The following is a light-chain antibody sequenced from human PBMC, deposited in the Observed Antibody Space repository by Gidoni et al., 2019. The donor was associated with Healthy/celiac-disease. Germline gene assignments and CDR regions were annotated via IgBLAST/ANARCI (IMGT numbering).Light chain of an antibody. Sequence: IHVPQSPSSLSASVGDRLTITCLPCQGISSYLAWYQQKPGKVPKLLIYAASTLQSGVPSRFSGSGSGTDFTLTSSSLQPEDVATYYCQKYNSALTFGGGTKVEIK. CDR3: QKYNSALT. V-gene: IGKV1-27*01. J-gene: IGKJ4*01. CDR2: AAS. CDR1: QGISSY.